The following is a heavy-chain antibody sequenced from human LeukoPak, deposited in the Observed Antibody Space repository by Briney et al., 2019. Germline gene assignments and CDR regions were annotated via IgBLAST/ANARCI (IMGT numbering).Heavy chain of an antibody. Sequence: GGSLRLSCAASGFTFSSYWMSWVRQAPGKGLEWVANIKQDGSEKYYVDSVKGRFTISRDNAKNSLYLQMNSLRAEDTAVYYCAKDKGDYGSESPYGMDVWGQGTTVTVSS. J-gene: IGHJ6*02. D-gene: IGHD3-10*01. V-gene: IGHV3-7*05. CDR2: IKQDGSEK. CDR3: AKDKGDYGSESPYGMDV. CDR1: GFTFSSYW.